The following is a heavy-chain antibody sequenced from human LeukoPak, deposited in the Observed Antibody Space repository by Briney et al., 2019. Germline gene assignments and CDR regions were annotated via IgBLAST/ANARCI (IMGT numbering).Heavy chain of an antibody. V-gene: IGHV4-59*12. D-gene: IGHD3-22*01. CDR1: GGSISSYY. CDR2: IYYSGST. J-gene: IGHJ3*02. Sequence: PSETLSLTCTVSGGSISSYYWSWIRQPPGKGLEWIGYIYYSGSTYYNPSLKSRVTISVDTSKNQFSLKLSSVTAADTAVYYCARAYYDSRGAFDTWGQGTMVTVSS. CDR3: ARAYYDSRGAFDT.